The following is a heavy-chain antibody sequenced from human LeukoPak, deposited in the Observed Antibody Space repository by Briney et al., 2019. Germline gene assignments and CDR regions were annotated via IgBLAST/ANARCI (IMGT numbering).Heavy chain of an antibody. D-gene: IGHD2-2*01. CDR3: ATSGGFVLPNAITGNWYMDV. CDR2: ITSAGGYT. CDR1: GFTFSDYS. J-gene: IGHJ6*03. Sequence: GGSLILSCGASGFTFSDYSMNWVRQAPGKGLAWVASITSAGGYTYYADSVKGRFTISRDNAQNSLFLQMNSLRAEDTAVYFCATSGGFVLPNAITGNWYMDVWGRGTSVTVSS. V-gene: IGHV3-21*01.